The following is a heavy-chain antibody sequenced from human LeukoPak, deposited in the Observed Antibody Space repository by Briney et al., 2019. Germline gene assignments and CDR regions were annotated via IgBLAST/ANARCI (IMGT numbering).Heavy chain of an antibody. V-gene: IGHV3-21*01. D-gene: IGHD2-21*02. CDR1: TFTLSIYR. J-gene: IGHJ4*02. CDR2: ISSSSSYI. CDR3: ARARVTAAYFDY. Sequence: PAESLTLACAASTFTLSIYRMNWVRQAPGKVREWVASISSSSSYIYYADSVKSRLTTSTDNAKNSLYLQMNSLRAEDTAVYYCARARVTAAYFDYWGQGTLVTVSS.